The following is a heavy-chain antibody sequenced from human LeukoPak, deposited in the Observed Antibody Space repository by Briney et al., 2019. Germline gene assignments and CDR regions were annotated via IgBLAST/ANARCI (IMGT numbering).Heavy chain of an antibody. V-gene: IGHV3-21*01. CDR1: GFAFSSYS. CDR3: ARDRKSGESSEIDF. J-gene: IGHJ4*02. D-gene: IGHD3-10*01. Sequence: GGSLRLSCAASGFAFSSYSMTWVRQAPGKGLEWVSSINVSPAYISYADSVKGRFTISRDNAKNTLNLQMNSLRAEDTAVYYCARDRKSGESSEIDFWGQGTLVTVSS. CDR2: INVSPAYI.